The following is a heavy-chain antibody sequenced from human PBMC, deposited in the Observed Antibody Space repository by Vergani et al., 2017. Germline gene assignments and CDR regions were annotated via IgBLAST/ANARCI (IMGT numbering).Heavy chain of an antibody. CDR1: GGSISSYY. J-gene: IGHJ4*02. CDR2: IYTSGST. V-gene: IGHV4-4*07. CDR3: ARDLRGYFDY. Sequence: QVQLQESGPGLVKPSETLSLTCTVSGGSISSYYWSWIRQPAGKGLDWIGRIYTSGSTNYNPSLKSRVTMSVDTSKNQFSLKLSSVTAADTAVYYCARDLRGYFDYWGQGTLVTVSS.